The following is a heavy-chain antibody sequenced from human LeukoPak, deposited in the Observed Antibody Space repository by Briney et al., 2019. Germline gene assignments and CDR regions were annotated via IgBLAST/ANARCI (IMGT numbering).Heavy chain of an antibody. CDR3: ARGHGDYSHFDY. Sequence: VASVKVSCKASGYTFTSYGISWVRQAPGQGLEWMGWISAYNGNTNYAQKLQGRVTITRDTSASTAYMELSSLRSEDTAVFYCARGHGDYSHFDYWGQGTLVTVSS. CDR2: ISAYNGNT. CDR1: GYTFTSYG. V-gene: IGHV1-18*01. J-gene: IGHJ4*02. D-gene: IGHD4-17*01.